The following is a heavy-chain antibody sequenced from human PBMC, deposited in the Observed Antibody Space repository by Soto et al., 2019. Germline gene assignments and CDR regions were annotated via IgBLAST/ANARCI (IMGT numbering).Heavy chain of an antibody. CDR3: ARGLLYRDYDNGGPSDY. CDR2: ISAHNGNT. D-gene: IGHD3-22*01. Sequence: QVQLVQSGAEVKKPGASVKVSCTASGDTFINYGITWVRQAPGQGLEWMGWISAHNGNTNYAQKLQGRVTMTADTSTSTENMELRSLRSDDTAVYYCARGLLYRDYDNGGPSDYLGQGTLVTVSS. J-gene: IGHJ4*02. V-gene: IGHV1-18*01. CDR1: GDTFINYG.